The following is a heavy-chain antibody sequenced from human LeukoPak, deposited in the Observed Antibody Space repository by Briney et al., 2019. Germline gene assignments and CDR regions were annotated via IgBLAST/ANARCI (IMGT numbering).Heavy chain of an antibody. Sequence: SETLSLTCAVYGGSFSDYFWSWIRQPPGKGLEWIGEISHSGSTTYNPSLRSRVTISGDTSKKQFSLKLSSVTAADTAVYYCAKAGGAPTWVLEWLLRDYFDYWGQGTLVTVSS. D-gene: IGHD3-3*01. J-gene: IGHJ4*02. V-gene: IGHV4-34*01. CDR3: AKAGGAPTWVLEWLLRDYFDY. CDR2: ISHSGST. CDR1: GGSFSDYF.